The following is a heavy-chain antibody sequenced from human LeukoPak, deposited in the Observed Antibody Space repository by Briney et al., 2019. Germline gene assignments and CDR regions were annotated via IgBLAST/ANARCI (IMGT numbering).Heavy chain of an antibody. Sequence: PGGSLRLSCAASGFTFSSYAMSWVRQAPGKGLEWVSSISGSGGSTYYADSVKGRFTTSRDNSKNTLYLQMNSLRAEDTAVYYCARRFLEWLLKSDDAFDIWGQGTMVTVSS. CDR2: ISGSGGST. J-gene: IGHJ3*02. CDR3: ARRFLEWLLKSDDAFDI. CDR1: GFTFSSYA. V-gene: IGHV3-23*01. D-gene: IGHD3-3*01.